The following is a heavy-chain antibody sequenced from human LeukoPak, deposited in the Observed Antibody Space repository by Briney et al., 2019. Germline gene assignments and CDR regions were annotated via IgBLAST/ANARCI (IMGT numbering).Heavy chain of an antibody. D-gene: IGHD6-19*01. V-gene: IGHV3-23*01. J-gene: IGHJ4*02. CDR2: ISDSGGRT. Sequence: RTGGSLRLSCAASGFTFNTHAMSWVRQAPGKGLEWVSDISDSGGRTYYADSVKGRFTISRDNFKNTLDLQMNSLRVEDTAVYYCVRDGYSSGWYQYYFDFWGQGTLVSVSS. CDR1: GFTFNTHA. CDR3: VRDGYSSGWYQYYFDF.